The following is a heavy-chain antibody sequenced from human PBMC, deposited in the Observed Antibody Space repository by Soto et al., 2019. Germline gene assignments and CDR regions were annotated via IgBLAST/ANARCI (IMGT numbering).Heavy chain of an antibody. Sequence: PGGSLRLSCAASGFSFSSYGMHWVRQAPGKGLEWVAMISYDGTDEYYADSVKGRFTISRDKSISTAYLQWSSLKASDTATYYCARLPNISMPREPLDSWGQGTLVTVSS. V-gene: IGHV3-30*03. CDR2: ISYDGTDE. J-gene: IGHJ4*02. D-gene: IGHD3-10*01. CDR1: GFSFSSYG. CDR3: ARLPNISMPREPLDS.